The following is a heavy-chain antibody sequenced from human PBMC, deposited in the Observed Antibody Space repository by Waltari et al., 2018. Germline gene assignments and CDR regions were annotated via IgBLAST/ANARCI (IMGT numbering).Heavy chain of an antibody. CDR2: IYPVDSDT. CDR1: GYSFTSYW. D-gene: IGHD3-22*01. CDR3: ARHVSDSSGYRIYYYGMDV. J-gene: IGHJ6*02. Sequence: EVQLVQSGAEVKKPGESLKISCKGSGYSFTSYWIGWVRQMPGKGLEWMGIIYPVDSDTRYSPSFQGQVTISADKSISTAYLQWSSLKASDTAMYYCARHVSDSSGYRIYYYGMDVWGQGTTVTVSS. V-gene: IGHV5-51*01.